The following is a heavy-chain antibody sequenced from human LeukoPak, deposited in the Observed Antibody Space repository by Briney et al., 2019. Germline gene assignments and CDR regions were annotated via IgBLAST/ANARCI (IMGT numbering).Heavy chain of an antibody. V-gene: IGHV4-59*01. CDR3: ARVGRGDHTWGSYYCDH. D-gene: IGHD3-16*01. CDR1: GDSFSSYH. CDR2: ISSSGST. Sequence: TSETLSLTCTVSGDSFSSYHWSWLRQPPGKGLEWIGYISSSGSTSYNPSLETRLTISVDTSKNQFSLKLSSVTAADTAVYYCARVGRGDHTWGSYYCDHWGQGTLVSVSP. J-gene: IGHJ4*02.